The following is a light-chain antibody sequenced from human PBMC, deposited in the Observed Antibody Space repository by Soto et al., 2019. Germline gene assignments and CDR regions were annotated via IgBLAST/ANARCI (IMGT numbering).Light chain of an antibody. CDR3: AAWDDSLNGPV. V-gene: IGLV1-44*01. CDR1: RSNIGDNT. J-gene: IGLJ2*01. Sequence: QSVLTQPPSVSGTPGQRVTISCSGSRSNIGDNTVNWYQQLPGTAPKLLVYYSNQRPPGVPDRFSGSKSGTSASLAISGLQSEDEADYYCAAWDDSLNGPVFGGGTKLTVL. CDR2: YSN.